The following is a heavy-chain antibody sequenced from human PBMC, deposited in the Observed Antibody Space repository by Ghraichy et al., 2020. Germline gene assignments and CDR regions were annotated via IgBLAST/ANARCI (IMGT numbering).Heavy chain of an antibody. CDR3: ARDAAVSAPFDY. CDR2: ISAYNGNT. CDR1: GYTFTTYG. D-gene: IGHD6-19*01. V-gene: IGHV1-18*01. J-gene: IGHJ4*02. Sequence: ASVKVFCKASGYTFTTYGISWVRQAPGQGLEWMGWISAYNGNTNYAQILQGRVTMTTDTSTSTAYMELRSLRSDDTAVYYCARDAAVSAPFDYWGQGTLVTVSS.